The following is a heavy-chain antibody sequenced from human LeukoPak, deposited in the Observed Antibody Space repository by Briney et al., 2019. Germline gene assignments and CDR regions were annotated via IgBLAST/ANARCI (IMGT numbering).Heavy chain of an antibody. CDR2: ISAYNGNT. Sequence: VASVKVSCKASGYTFTSYGISWVRQAPGQGLEWMGWISAYNGNTNYAQQLQGRVTITTDTSTSTAYMELRSLRSDDTAVYYCARARAVGDYYYFMDVWGKGTTVTVSS. V-gene: IGHV1-18*01. CDR3: ARARAVGDYYYFMDV. CDR1: GYTFTSYG. J-gene: IGHJ6*03. D-gene: IGHD6-19*01.